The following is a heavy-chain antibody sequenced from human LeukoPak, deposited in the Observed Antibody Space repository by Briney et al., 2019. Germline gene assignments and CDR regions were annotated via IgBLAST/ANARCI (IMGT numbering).Heavy chain of an antibody. J-gene: IGHJ4*02. Sequence: SGPTLVNPTQTLTLTCTFSGFSLNTRGVGVGWIRQPPGRALEWLALIYWDDERRYSPSLKSRLTITKDTSKNQVVLTMTNMDPVDTATYFCAHRKNYYDSSVFDNWGQGTLVTVSS. CDR2: IYWDDER. D-gene: IGHD3-22*01. CDR1: GFSLNTRGVG. V-gene: IGHV2-5*02. CDR3: AHRKNYYDSSVFDN.